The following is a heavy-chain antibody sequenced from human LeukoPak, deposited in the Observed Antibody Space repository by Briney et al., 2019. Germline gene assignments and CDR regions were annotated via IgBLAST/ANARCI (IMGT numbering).Heavy chain of an antibody. CDR1: GGTFSSYA. V-gene: IGHV1-69*13. CDR2: IIPIFGTA. D-gene: IGHD3-10*01. CDR3: SRDNDYDHQNNYYGSGVYGD. J-gene: IGHJ1*01. Sequence: SVKVSCKASGGTFSSYAISWVRQAPAQGLEWMGGIIPIFGTANYAQKFQGRVTITADETTSTAHMQLSSLRSEDAASDYCSRDNDYDHQNNYYGSGVYGDRGKAILVSVSS.